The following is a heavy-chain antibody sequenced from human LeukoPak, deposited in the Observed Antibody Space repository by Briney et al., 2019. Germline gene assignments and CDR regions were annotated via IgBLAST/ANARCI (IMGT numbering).Heavy chain of an antibody. Sequence: GGSLRLSCAASGFTFSSYGMPWVRQAPGKGLEWVAVISYDGSNKYYADSVKGRFTISRDNSKNTLYLQMNSLRAEDTAVYYCAKDGMQGGYFDYWGQGTLVTVSS. D-gene: IGHD1-1*01. J-gene: IGHJ4*02. V-gene: IGHV3-30*18. CDR3: AKDGMQGGYFDY. CDR2: ISYDGSNK. CDR1: GFTFSSYG.